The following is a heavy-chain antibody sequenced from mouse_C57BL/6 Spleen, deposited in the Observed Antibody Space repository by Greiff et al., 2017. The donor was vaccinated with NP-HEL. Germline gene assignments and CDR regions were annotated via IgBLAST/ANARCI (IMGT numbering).Heavy chain of an antibody. CDR2: IHPNSGST. J-gene: IGHJ4*01. CDR1: GYTFTSYW. Sequence: QVQLQHPGAELVKPGASVKLSCKASGYTFTSYWMHWVKQRPGQGLEWIGMIHPNSGSTNYNEKFKSKATLTVDKSSSTAYMQLSSLTSEDSAVYYCARRELSPFMDYWGQGTSVTVSS. CDR3: ARRELSPFMDY. D-gene: IGHD3-2*02. V-gene: IGHV1-64*01.